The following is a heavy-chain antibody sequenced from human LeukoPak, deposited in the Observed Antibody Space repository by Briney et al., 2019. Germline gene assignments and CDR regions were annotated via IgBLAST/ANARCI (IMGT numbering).Heavy chain of an antibody. CDR2: ISASGGST. D-gene: IGHD2-21*02. Sequence: RTGGSLRLSCAASGFAFDIYAMTWVRQAPGKGLEWVSGISASGGSTYYADSVKGRFTISRDNSKNTLYLQMNSLRAEDTAVYYCAKVLVVVVTATQYYFDYWGQGTLVTVSS. V-gene: IGHV3-23*01. CDR1: GFAFDIYA. CDR3: AKVLVVVVTATQYYFDY. J-gene: IGHJ4*02.